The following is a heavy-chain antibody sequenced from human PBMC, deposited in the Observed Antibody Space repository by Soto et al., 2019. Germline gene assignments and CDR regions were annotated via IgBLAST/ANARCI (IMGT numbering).Heavy chain of an antibody. CDR1: GFTFSSYG. CDR3: AKDSAMIVVVSAFQH. CDR2: ISYDGSNK. V-gene: IGHV3-30*18. Sequence: QVQLVESGGGVVQPGRSLRLSCAACGFTFSSYGMHWVRQAPGKGLEWVAVISYDGSNKYYADSVKGRFTISRDNSKNTLYLQMNSLRAEDTAVYYCAKDSAMIVVVSAFQHWGQGTLVTVSS. D-gene: IGHD3-22*01. J-gene: IGHJ1*01.